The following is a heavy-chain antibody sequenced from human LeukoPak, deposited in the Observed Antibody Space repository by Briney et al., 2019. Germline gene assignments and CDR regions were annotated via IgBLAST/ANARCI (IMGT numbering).Heavy chain of an antibody. Sequence: KSGGSLRLSYAASGFTFSSYSMNWVRQAPGKGLEWVSSISGSSSYIYYADSVKGRFTISRDNAKNSLYLQMNSLRAEDTAVYYCAKDPWGGYSYWGQGILVIVSS. CDR2: ISGSSSYI. CDR1: GFTFSSYS. V-gene: IGHV3-21*01. D-gene: IGHD5-12*01. J-gene: IGHJ4*02. CDR3: AKDPWGGYSY.